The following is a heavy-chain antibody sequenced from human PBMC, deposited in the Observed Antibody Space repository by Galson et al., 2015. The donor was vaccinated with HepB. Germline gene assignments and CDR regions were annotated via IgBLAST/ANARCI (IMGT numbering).Heavy chain of an antibody. CDR1: GYTFDDYD. V-gene: IGHV3-9*01. CDR3: AKDIQGGDSFWYFDL. CDR2: ISWSSGTI. Sequence: SVKLSCAASGYTFDDYDMHWVRQAPGQGLEWISGISWSSGTIGYADSVKGRFTISRDNAKNTLYLQMNSLRPDDTAFYYCAKDIQGGDSFWYFDLWGRGTLVTVSS. D-gene: IGHD2-21*02. J-gene: IGHJ2*01.